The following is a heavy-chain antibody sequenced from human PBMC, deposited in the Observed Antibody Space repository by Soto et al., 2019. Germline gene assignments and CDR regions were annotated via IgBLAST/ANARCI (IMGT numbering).Heavy chain of an antibody. V-gene: IGHV3-73*01. CDR3: TRHVVGYGSGGSCYREAY. CDR1: GFTFSGSA. CDR2: IRSKANSYAT. D-gene: IGHD2-15*01. Sequence: EVQLVESGGGLVQPGGSLKLSCAASGFTFSGSAMHWVRQASGKGLEWVGRIRSKANSYATAYAASVKGRYTISRDDSKSTAYLQMNSLKTEDTAVYYCTRHVVGYGSGGSCYREAYWGQGTLVTVSS. J-gene: IGHJ4*02.